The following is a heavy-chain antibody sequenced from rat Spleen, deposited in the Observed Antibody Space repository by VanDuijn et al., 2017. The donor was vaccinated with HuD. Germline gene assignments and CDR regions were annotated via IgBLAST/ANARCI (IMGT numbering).Heavy chain of an antibody. Sequence: EVQLAESGGGLVQPGRSMKLSCAASGFTFNNYDMAWVRQTPTKGLEWVASINTGGSNTYYRDSVKGRFTISRDNAKSTLSLQMDSLRSEETATYYCARRHYGYTDYFDYWGQGVMVTVSS. D-gene: IGHD1-9*01. CDR3: ARRHYGYTDYFDY. CDR2: INTGGSNT. V-gene: IGHV5S11*01. J-gene: IGHJ2*01. CDR1: GFTFNNYD.